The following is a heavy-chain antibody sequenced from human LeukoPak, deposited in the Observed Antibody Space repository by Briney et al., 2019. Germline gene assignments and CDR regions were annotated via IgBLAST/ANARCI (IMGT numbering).Heavy chain of an antibody. J-gene: IGHJ4*02. D-gene: IGHD1-26*01. Sequence: ASVKVSCKAPGYTFTGYYMHWVRQAPGQGLAWMGWISAYNGNTNYAQKLQGRVTMTTDTSTSTAYMELRSLRSDDTAVYYCARDYQIVGAPDPLPSDYWGQGTLVTVSS. V-gene: IGHV1-18*04. CDR2: ISAYNGNT. CDR3: ARDYQIVGAPDPLPSDY. CDR1: GYTFTGYY.